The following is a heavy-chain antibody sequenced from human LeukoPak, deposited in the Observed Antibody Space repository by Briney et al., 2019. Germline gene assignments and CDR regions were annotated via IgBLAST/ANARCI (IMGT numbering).Heavy chain of an antibody. Sequence: GGSLRLSCATSGFTFSSNVMSWVRQAPGKGLEWVSGINYDGAYTNYADSVKGRFTISRDNSKSTLYMQMNGLRAEDTAIYYSAKWGVDKGEWRHYVDYWGQGTLVIVSA. CDR1: GFTFSSNV. D-gene: IGHD3-16*01. J-gene: IGHJ4*02. CDR2: INYDGAYT. CDR3: AKWGVDKGEWRHYVDY. V-gene: IGHV3-23*01.